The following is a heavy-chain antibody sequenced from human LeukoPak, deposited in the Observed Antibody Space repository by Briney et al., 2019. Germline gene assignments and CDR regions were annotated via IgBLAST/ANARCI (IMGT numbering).Heavy chain of an antibody. CDR2: INHSGST. CDR1: GGSFSGYY. D-gene: IGHD6-25*01. Sequence: SETLSLTCAVYGGSFSGYYWSWIRQPPGKGLEWIGEINHSGSTNYNPSLKSRVTISVDTSKNQFSLKLSSVTAADTAVYYCARDLGHSSDQANWFDPWGQGTLVTVSS. V-gene: IGHV4-34*01. J-gene: IGHJ5*02. CDR3: ARDLGHSSDQANWFDP.